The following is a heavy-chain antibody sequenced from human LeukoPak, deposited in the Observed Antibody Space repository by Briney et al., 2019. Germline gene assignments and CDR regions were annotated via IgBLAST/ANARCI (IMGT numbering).Heavy chain of an antibody. D-gene: IGHD2-15*01. CDR1: GFTFSSYA. J-gene: IGHJ3*02. CDR2: ISSNGGST. V-gene: IGHV3-64*01. Sequence: PGGSLRLSCAASGFTFSSYAMHWVRQAPGKGLEYVSAISSNGGSTYYANSVKGRFTISRDNSKNTLYLQMGSLRAEDMAVYYCASENKGWWTHAFDIWGQGTMVTVSS. CDR3: ASENKGWWTHAFDI.